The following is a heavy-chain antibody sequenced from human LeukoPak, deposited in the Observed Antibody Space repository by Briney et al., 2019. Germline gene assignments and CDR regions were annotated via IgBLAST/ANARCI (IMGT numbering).Heavy chain of an antibody. J-gene: IGHJ6*02. CDR2: ISAYNGNT. D-gene: IGHD3-10*01. CDR3: ARDWKHYYGSGSYSSYYYGMDV. Sequence: ASVKVSCKASGYTFTSYGISWVRQAPGQGLEWMGWISAYNGNTNYAQKLQGRVTMTTDTSTSTAYMELRSLRSGDTAVYYCARDWKHYYGSGSYSSYYYGMDVWGQGTTVAVSS. V-gene: IGHV1-18*01. CDR1: GYTFTSYG.